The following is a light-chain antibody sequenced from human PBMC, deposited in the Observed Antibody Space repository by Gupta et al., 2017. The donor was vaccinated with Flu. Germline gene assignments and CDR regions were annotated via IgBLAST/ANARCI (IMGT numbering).Light chain of an antibody. V-gene: IGKV3-15*01. CDR3: KQDDTWPPWT. Sequence: EIVMTQSPATLSVSPGERATLSCRASQSISSKIAWYQQKPGQAPRLLMYDAYTRPTGVPVRFSGGGSGTEFTLTINSLQSEDFAVYYCKQDDTWPPWTLGQGTKVEIK. CDR2: DAY. J-gene: IGKJ1*01. CDR1: QSISSK.